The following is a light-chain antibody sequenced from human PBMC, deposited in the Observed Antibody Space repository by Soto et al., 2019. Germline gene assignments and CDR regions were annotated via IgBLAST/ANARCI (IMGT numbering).Light chain of an antibody. J-gene: IGKJ2*01. V-gene: IGKV3-20*01. CDR2: VAS. CDR3: QQYGSSRRT. Sequence: EIVLTQSPGTLSLSPGERATLSCRASQSVSSSYLAWYQQKPGQAPRLLIYVASSRATGIPDRFSGSGSGTDFPLTISRLEPEDFAVYYCQQYGSSRRTFGQGTKLEIK. CDR1: QSVSSSY.